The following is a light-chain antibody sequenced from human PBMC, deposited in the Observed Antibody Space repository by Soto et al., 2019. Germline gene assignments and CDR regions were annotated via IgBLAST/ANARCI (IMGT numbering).Light chain of an antibody. J-gene: IGKJ5*01. V-gene: IGKV3-11*01. CDR2: DVS. Sequence: IVLTQFPATLSLSPGERATLSCRASQSVNNYLACYQQKPGQAPRLLICDVSNRVTDIPARFSGSGSGTAFTLPLSSLEPQDFAVYACAPYGCSRICLGQGTRLEI. CDR1: QSVNNY. CDR3: APYGCSRIC.